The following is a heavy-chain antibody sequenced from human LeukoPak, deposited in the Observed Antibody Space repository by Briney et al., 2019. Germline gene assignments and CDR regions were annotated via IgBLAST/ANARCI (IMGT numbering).Heavy chain of an antibody. CDR2: ISWNSGSI. CDR1: GFTFDDYA. D-gene: IGHD2-2*01. V-gene: IGHV3-9*03. Sequence: LRLSCAASGFTFDDYAMHWVRQAPGKGLEWVSGISWNSGSIGYADSVKGRFTISRDNAKNSLYLQMNSLRAEDMALYYCAKAGGRVVPAAMDAFDIWGQGTMVTVSS. J-gene: IGHJ3*02. CDR3: AKAGGRVVPAAMDAFDI.